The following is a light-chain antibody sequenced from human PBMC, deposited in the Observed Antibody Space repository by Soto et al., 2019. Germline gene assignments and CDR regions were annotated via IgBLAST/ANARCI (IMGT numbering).Light chain of an antibody. CDR2: GAS. Sequence: EIVLTQSPATLSLSPGERATLSCRASQSIRSPFLAWYQQKPGQAPRLVIHGASSRATGIPDRFSGSGSGTDFTLTICRLEPEDFAVYYCGSDEWTFGQGTKVE. V-gene: IGKV3-20*01. CDR3: GSDEWT. CDR1: QSIRSPF. J-gene: IGKJ1*01.